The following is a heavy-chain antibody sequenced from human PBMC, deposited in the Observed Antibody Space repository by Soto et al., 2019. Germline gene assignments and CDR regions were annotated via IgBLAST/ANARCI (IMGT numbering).Heavy chain of an antibody. D-gene: IGHD5-12*01. Sequence: ASVKVSCKTSGYSFTTYGISWVRQAPGQGLEWMGWTSSNNGKTKYAQKFQGRVTMTTDKSTNTVHMELRSLRSGDTAVYYCARTSVAQSEDYFDYWGQGTTVTVSS. CDR3: ARTSVAQSEDYFDY. J-gene: IGHJ4*03. V-gene: IGHV1-18*01. CDR2: TSSNNGKT. CDR1: GYSFTTYG.